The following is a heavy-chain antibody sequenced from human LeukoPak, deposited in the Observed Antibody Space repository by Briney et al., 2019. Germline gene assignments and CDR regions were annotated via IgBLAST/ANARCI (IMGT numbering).Heavy chain of an antibody. V-gene: IGHV3-23*01. J-gene: IGHJ5*02. CDR1: GFTFSSYA. Sequence: PGGSLRLSCAASGFTFSSYAMSWVSQAPGKGLEWVSAISGSGGSTYYADSVKGRFTISRDNSKNTLYLEMNSLRAEDTAVYYCAKDPLGGYSYGPAGFDPWGQGTLVTVSS. CDR3: AKDPLGGYSYGPAGFDP. CDR2: ISGSGGST. D-gene: IGHD5-18*01.